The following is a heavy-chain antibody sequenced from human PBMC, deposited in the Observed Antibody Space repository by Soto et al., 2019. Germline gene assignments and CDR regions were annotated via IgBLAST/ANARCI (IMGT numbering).Heavy chain of an antibody. CDR3: ARGGELEYRRYSSGWYYMDV. V-gene: IGHV4-59*08. CDR1: GGSISSYY. D-gene: IGHD6-19*01. CDR2: IDYSRST. Sequence: QVQLQESGPGLVKPSETLSLTCTVSGGSISSYYWSWIRQPPGKGLAWIGYIDYSRSTNYNPSRMSLITVSVDTDKNQFPLKVRSVHAADTSVYYCARGGELEYRRYSSGWYYMDVCGKGTTVTVSS. J-gene: IGHJ6*03.